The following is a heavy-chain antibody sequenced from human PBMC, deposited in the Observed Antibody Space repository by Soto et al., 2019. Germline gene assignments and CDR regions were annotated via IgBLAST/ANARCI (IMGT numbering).Heavy chain of an antibody. CDR3: ASNPSVVVPAAISYYYGMDV. J-gene: IGHJ6*02. V-gene: IGHV1-69*01. CDR2: IIPIFGTA. CDR1: GGTFSSYA. D-gene: IGHD2-2*01. Sequence: QVQLVQSGAEVKKPGSSVKVSCKASGGTFSSYAISWVRQAPGQGLEWMGGIIPIFGTANYAQKFQGRVTITADESTSTAYRELSSLRSKDTAVYYCASNPSVVVPAAISYYYGMDVWGQGTTVTVSS.